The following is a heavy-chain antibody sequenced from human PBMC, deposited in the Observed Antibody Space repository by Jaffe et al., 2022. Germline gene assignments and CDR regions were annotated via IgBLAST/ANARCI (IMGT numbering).Heavy chain of an antibody. J-gene: IGHJ4*02. Sequence: QVQLQQWGAGLLKPSETLSLTCAVYGGSFSGYYWSWIRQPPGKGLEWIGEINHSGSTNYNPSLKSRVTISVDTSKNQFSLKLSSVTAADTAVYYCASFQYSSSWYGSEDYWGQGTLVTVSS. V-gene: IGHV4-34*01. CDR1: GGSFSGYY. CDR2: INHSGST. CDR3: ASFQYSSSWYGSEDY. D-gene: IGHD6-13*01.